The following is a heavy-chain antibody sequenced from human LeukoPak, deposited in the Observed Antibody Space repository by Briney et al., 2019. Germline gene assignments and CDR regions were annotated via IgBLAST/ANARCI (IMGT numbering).Heavy chain of an antibody. J-gene: IGHJ4*02. Sequence: PGGSLRLSCAASGFTFSSYGMHWVRQAPGKGLEWVAFIRYDGSNKYYANSVKGRFTISRDNSKNTLYLQMNSLRAEDTAVYYCAREIVYGDYDGGSFDYWGQGTLVTVSS. CDR1: GFTFSSYG. CDR2: IRYDGSNK. CDR3: AREIVYGDYDGGSFDY. D-gene: IGHD4-17*01. V-gene: IGHV3-30*02.